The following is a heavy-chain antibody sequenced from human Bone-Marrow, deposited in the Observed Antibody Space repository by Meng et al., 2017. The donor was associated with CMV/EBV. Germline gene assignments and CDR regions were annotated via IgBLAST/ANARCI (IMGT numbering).Heavy chain of an antibody. J-gene: IGHJ6*02. CDR1: GFTFSSYW. D-gene: IGHD5-18*01. Sequence: GESLKISCAASGFTFSSYWMSWVRQAPGKGLEWVANIKQDGSEKYYVDSVKGRFTISRDNAKNSLYLQMNSLRAEDTAVYYCARDGIQLWPYYYYYYGMDVWGQGTTVTVSS. CDR3: ARDGIQLWPYYYYYYGMDV. CDR2: IKQDGSEK. V-gene: IGHV3-7*01.